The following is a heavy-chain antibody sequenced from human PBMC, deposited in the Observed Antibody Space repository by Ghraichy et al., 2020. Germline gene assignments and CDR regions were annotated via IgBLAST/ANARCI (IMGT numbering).Heavy chain of an antibody. CDR1: GFTFSSYS. V-gene: IGHV3-48*02. J-gene: IGHJ6*02. CDR3: AGDTPYYYYGMDV. CDR2: ISSSSTI. Sequence: GGSLRLSCAASGFTFSSYSMNWVRRAPGKGLEWVSYISSSSTIYYADSVKGRFTISRDNAKNSLYLQMNSLRDEDTAVYYCAGDTPYYYYGMDVWGQGTTVTVSS. D-gene: IGHD2-15*01.